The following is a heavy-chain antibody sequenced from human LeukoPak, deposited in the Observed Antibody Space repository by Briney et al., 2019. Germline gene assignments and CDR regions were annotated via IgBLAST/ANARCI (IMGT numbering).Heavy chain of an antibody. CDR2: ISAYNGNT. J-gene: IGHJ4*02. Sequence: ASVKVSCKASGHTFTSYGISWVRQAPGQGLEWMGWISAYNGNTNYAQKLQGRVTMTTDTSTSTAHMELRSLRSDDTAVYYCARDHYYDSSGSGGYWGQGTLVTVSS. V-gene: IGHV1-18*01. CDR3: ARDHYYDSSGSGGY. D-gene: IGHD3-22*01. CDR1: GHTFTSYG.